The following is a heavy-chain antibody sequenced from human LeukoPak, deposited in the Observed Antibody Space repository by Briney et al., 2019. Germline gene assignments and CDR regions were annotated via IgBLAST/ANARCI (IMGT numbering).Heavy chain of an antibody. J-gene: IGHJ6*03. CDR1: GASISSYY. CDR3: ARDGVAGTSGYMDV. V-gene: IGHV4-4*07. CDR2: IYVTGST. D-gene: IGHD6-19*01. Sequence: SETLSLTCTVSGASISSYYWSWIRQPAGKALEWIGRIYVTGSTTYNPSLKSRVTMSVDTSKNQFSLKLSSVTAADTAVYYCARDGVAGTSGYMDVWGKGTTVTISS.